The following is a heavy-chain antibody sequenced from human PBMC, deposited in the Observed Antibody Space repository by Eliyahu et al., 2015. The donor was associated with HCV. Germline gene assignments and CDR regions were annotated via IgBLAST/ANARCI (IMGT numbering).Heavy chain of an antibody. V-gene: IGHV3-7*01. CDR3: ARDQGGGYYFDY. Sequence: EVQLVESGGGLVQPGGSLRLSCAASGFTFSSYWMSWVRQAPGKGLEWVANIKQDGSEKYYVDSVKGRFTISRDNAKNSLYLXMNSLRAEDTAVYYXARDQGGGYYFDYWGQGTLVTVSS. CDR1: GFTFSSYW. J-gene: IGHJ4*02. CDR2: IKQDGSEK. D-gene: IGHD3-16*01.